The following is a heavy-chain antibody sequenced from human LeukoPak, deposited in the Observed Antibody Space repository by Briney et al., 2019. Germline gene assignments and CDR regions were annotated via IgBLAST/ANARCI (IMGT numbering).Heavy chain of an antibody. CDR2: INHSGST. CDR1: GGSFSGYY. D-gene: IGHD5-12*01. V-gene: IGHV4-34*01. CDR3: ARRGGYDFGGLRY. J-gene: IGHJ6*02. Sequence: SETLSLTCAVYGGSFSGYYWSWIRQPPGKGLEWIGEINHSGSTNYNPSLKSRVTISVDTSKNQFSLKLSSVTAADTAVYYCARRGGYDFGGLRYWGQGTTVTVSS.